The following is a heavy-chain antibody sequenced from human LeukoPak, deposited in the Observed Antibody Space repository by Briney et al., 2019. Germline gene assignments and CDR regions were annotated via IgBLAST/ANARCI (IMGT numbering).Heavy chain of an antibody. V-gene: IGHV5-51*01. CDR2: IYPGDSDT. D-gene: IGHD1-1*01. CDR3: ARRGYNWNDEGNWFDP. CDR1: GYSFTTYW. Sequence: NRGESLKISCKGSGYSFTTYWIGWVRQMPGKGLEWMGIIYPGDSDTRYSPSFQGQVTISADKSISTAYLQWSSLKASDTAMYYCARRGYNWNDEGNWFDPWGQGTLVTVSS. J-gene: IGHJ5*02.